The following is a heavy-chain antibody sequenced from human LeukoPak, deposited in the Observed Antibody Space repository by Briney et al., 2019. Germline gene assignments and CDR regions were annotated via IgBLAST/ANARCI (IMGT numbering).Heavy chain of an antibody. Sequence: ASVKVSCKASGYTFTSYGISWVRQAPGQGLEWMGWISAYNGNTKYAQKFQGRVTMTTDTSTSTAYMELRSLRSDDTAVYYCARSLMITFGGIIVEESWFDPWGQGTLVTVSS. CDR3: ARSLMITFGGIIVEESWFDP. CDR1: GYTFTSYG. D-gene: IGHD3-16*02. V-gene: IGHV1-18*01. J-gene: IGHJ5*02. CDR2: ISAYNGNT.